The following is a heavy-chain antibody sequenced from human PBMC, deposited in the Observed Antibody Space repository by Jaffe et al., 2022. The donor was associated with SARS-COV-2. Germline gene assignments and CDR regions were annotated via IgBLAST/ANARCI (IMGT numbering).Heavy chain of an antibody. J-gene: IGHJ4*02. V-gene: IGHV4-39*01. Sequence: QVQLQESGPRLLKPSETLSLICTVSGASMYHRNHYWGWIRQPPGKGLEWIGSIYYGGNTYFNSSLQSRVTLSVDASKRQFSLSLSSVTAADTAVYFCARLSYTHTVIYDWGRGTLVAVAS. D-gene: IGHD4-4*01. CDR2: IYYGGNT. CDR3: ARLSYTHTVIYD. CDR1: GASMYHRNHY.